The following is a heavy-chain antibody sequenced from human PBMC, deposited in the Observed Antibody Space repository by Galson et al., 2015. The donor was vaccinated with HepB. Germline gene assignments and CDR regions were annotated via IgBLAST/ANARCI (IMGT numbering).Heavy chain of an antibody. CDR3: ARPSRGSGGNYYYYYGMDV. Sequence: SLRLSCEASGFTFSDFYMNWIRQAPGKGLEWLSYISTSSSYTNYADPVKGRFTISRDNAKNTLYLQMNSLRAEDTAVYYCARPSRGSGGNYYYYYGMDVWGQGTTVTVSS. CDR2: ISTSSSYT. V-gene: IGHV3-11*03. CDR1: GFTFSDFY. J-gene: IGHJ6*02. D-gene: IGHD2-15*01.